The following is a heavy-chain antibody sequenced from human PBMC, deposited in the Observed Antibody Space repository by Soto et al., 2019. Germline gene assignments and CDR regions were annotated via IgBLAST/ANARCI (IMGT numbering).Heavy chain of an antibody. J-gene: IGHJ4*02. D-gene: IGHD6-13*01. CDR3: ARVGYSSSWVFDY. Sequence: GASVKVSCKASGYTFTSYAMHWVRQAPGQRLEWMGWINAGSGNTNYAQKFQGRVTMTRDTSTSTAYMELSSLRSEDTAVYYCARVGYSSSWVFDYWGQGTLVTVSS. CDR1: GYTFTSYA. V-gene: IGHV1-3*01. CDR2: INAGSGNT.